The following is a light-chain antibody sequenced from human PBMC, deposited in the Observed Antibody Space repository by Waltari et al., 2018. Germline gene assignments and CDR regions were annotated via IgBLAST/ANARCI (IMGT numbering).Light chain of an antibody. CDR3: QSYDTSLSVV. J-gene: IGLJ2*01. Sequence: QSVLTQPPSVSGAPGQRVSISCTGSGSNLGAGYDVHWYPQHPGKAPKLLIYGTGTRPPWVPDRLFGSQSGTSASLAITALQAEDEAESYCQSYDTSLSVVFGGGTKLTVL. CDR2: GTG. CDR1: GSNLGAGYD. V-gene: IGLV1-40*01.